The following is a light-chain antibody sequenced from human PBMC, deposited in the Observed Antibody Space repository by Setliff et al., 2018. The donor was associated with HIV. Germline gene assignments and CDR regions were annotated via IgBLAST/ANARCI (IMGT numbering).Light chain of an antibody. V-gene: IGLV3-21*03. CDR1: NIGSKS. CDR3: TSYAGSNTYV. J-gene: IGLJ1*01. Sequence: SYELTQPPSVSVAPGKTARITCGGNNIGSKSVHWYQQKPGQAPVLVVYDDSHRPSGVPDRFSGSKSGDTASLTVSGLQAEDEADYFCTSYAGSNTYVFGTGTKVTVL. CDR2: DDS.